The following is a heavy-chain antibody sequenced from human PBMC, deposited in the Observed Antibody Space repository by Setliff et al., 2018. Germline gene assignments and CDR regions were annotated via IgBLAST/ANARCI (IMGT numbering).Heavy chain of an antibody. CDR1: GYTFTNYG. Sequence: ASVKVSCKTSGYTFTNYGINWVRQAPGQGLEWMGWNSAYAQKFQGRVTMTTDTPTSTAYMELRSLRTDDTAVYYRARDLDYQYYYDSSGRDAFDIWGQGTMVTVSS. J-gene: IGHJ3*02. D-gene: IGHD3-22*01. CDR3: ARDLDYQYYYDSSGRDAFDI. CDR2: NSA. V-gene: IGHV1-18*01.